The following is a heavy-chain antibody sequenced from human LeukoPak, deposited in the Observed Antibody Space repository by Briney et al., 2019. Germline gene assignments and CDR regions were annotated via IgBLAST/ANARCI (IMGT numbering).Heavy chain of an antibody. D-gene: IGHD3-16*01. V-gene: IGHV3-30*18. J-gene: IGHJ3*02. CDR3: AKDRNVWGNGAFDI. CDR2: ISYDGSNK. CDR1: GFTFSSYG. Sequence: GRSLRLSCAASGFTFSSYGMHWVRQASGKGLEWVAVISYDGSNKYYADSVKGRFTISRDNSKNTLYLQMNSLRAEDTAVYYCAKDRNVWGNGAFDIWGQGTMVTVSS.